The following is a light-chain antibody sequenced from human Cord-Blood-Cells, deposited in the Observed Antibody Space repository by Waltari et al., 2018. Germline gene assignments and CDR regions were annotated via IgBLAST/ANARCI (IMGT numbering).Light chain of an antibody. CDR1: QSVSSY. Sequence: EIVLTQSPATLSLSPGARATLSCRASQSVSSYLAWYQQKPGQAPRLLIYDASNRATGIPARFSGSGSGTDFTLTISSLEPEDFAVYYCQQRSNRPLTFGGGTKVEIK. V-gene: IGKV3-11*01. CDR2: DAS. J-gene: IGKJ4*02. CDR3: QQRSNRPLT.